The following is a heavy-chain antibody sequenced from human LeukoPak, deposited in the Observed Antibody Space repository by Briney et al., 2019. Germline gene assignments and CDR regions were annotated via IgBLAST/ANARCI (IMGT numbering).Heavy chain of an antibody. CDR1: GGTFSSYA. CDR2: IIPIFGTA. Sequence: SVKVSCKASGGTFSSYAISWVRQAPGQGLEWMGGIIPIFGTANYAQKFQGRVTITTDESTSTAYMELSSLRSEDTAVYYCARGEEILTGYYYYYYYMDVWGKGTTVTVSS. J-gene: IGHJ6*03. CDR3: ARGEEILTGYYYYYYYMDV. V-gene: IGHV1-69*05. D-gene: IGHD3-9*01.